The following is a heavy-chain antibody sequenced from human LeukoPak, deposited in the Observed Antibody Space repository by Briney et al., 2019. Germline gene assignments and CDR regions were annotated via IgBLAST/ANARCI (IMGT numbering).Heavy chain of an antibody. J-gene: IGHJ4*02. D-gene: IGHD3-3*01. V-gene: IGHV3-30*18. CDR1: GFTFSSYG. CDR2: ISYDGSNK. Sequence: PGGSLRLSCAASGFTFSSYGMYWVRQAPGKGLEWVAVISYDGSNKYYADSVKGRFTISRDNSKNTLYLQMNSLRAEDTAVYYCAKDRDFWSGYRYYFDYWGQGTLVTVST. CDR3: AKDRDFWSGYRYYFDY.